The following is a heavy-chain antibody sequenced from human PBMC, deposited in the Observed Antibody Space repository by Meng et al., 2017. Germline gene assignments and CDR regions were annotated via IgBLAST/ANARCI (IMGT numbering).Heavy chain of an antibody. CDR3: ARTARLDYGDYGLPDQPYYCYYGMDV. V-gene: IGHV1-69*06. CDR1: GGTFSSYA. D-gene: IGHD4-17*01. J-gene: IGHJ6*02. CDR2: IIPIFGTA. Sequence: SVKVSYKASGGTFSSYAISWVRQAPGQGLEWMGGIIPIFGTANYAQKFQGRVTITADKSTSTAYMELSSLRSEDTAVYYCARTARLDYGDYGLPDQPYYCYYGMDVWGQGNTVNGCS.